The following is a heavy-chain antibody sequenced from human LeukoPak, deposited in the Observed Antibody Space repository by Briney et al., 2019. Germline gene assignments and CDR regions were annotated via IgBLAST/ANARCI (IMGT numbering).Heavy chain of an antibody. CDR3: ARLLRHRAFDI. J-gene: IGHJ3*02. D-gene: IGHD3-22*01. CDR2: INHSGST. Sequence: PSETLSLTCAVYGGSFSGYYWSWIRQPPGKGLEWIGEINHSGSTNYNPSLKSRVTISVDTSKNQFSLKLSSVTAADTAVYYCARLLRHRAFDIWGQGTMVTVSS. CDR1: GGSFSGYY. V-gene: IGHV4-34*01.